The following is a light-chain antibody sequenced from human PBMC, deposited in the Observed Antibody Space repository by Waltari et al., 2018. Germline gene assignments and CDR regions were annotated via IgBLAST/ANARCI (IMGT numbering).Light chain of an antibody. V-gene: IGKV3-20*01. J-gene: IGKJ4*02. CDR1: QSVSRT. Sequence: IVLTQSPGTLSLSPGDRDTLSCRASQSVSRTLAWYQQKPGQAPRLLIYDASSRAAGIPDRFSGSGSGTDFSLTISRLAPENFAVYYCQKYGTLPATFGEGTKVEIK. CDR2: DAS. CDR3: QKYGTLPAT.